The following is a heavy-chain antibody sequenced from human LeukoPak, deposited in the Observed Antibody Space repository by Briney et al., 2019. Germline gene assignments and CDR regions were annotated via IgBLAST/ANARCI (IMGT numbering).Heavy chain of an antibody. J-gene: IGHJ4*02. CDR3: ARDLYSSGWGYFDY. D-gene: IGHD6-19*01. CDR2: IYHSGST. V-gene: IGHV4-38-2*02. CDR1: GYSISSGYY. Sequence: SETLSLTCTISGYSISSGYYWGWIRQPPGKGLEWIGSIYHSGSTYYNPSLKSRVTISLDTSENQFPLKLSSVTAADAAVYYCARDLYSSGWGYFDYWGQGTLVTVSS.